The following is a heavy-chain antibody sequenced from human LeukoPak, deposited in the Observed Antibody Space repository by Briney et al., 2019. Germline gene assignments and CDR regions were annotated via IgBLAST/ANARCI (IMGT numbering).Heavy chain of an antibody. D-gene: IGHD6-13*01. CDR2: ISAYNGNT. Sequence: ASVKVSCKASGYTFTSYGISWVRQAPGQGLEWMGWISAYNGNTNYAQKLQGRVTMTTDTSTSTAYMELRSLRSDDTALYYCARDQGYSSSWNFDYWGQGTLVTVSS. CDR3: ARDQGYSSSWNFDY. V-gene: IGHV1-18*04. J-gene: IGHJ4*02. CDR1: GYTFTSYG.